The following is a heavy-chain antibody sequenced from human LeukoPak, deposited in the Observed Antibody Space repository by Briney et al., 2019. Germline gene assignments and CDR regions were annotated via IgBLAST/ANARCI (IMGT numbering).Heavy chain of an antibody. CDR1: GGSISSYY. CDR2: IYYSGST. CDR3: ARAYSSGPPGFDY. V-gene: IGHV4-59*08. D-gene: IGHD6-19*01. J-gene: IGHJ4*02. Sequence: SETLSLTCTVSGGSISSYYWSWIRQPPGKGLEWIGSIYYSGSTYYNPSLKSRVTISVDTSKNQFSLKLSSVTAADTAVYYCARAYSSGPPGFDYWGQGTLVTVSS.